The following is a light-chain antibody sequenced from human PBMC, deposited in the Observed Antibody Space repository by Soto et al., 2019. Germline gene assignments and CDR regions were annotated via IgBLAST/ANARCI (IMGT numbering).Light chain of an antibody. CDR2: GAS. J-gene: IGKJ4*01. V-gene: IGKV3-20*01. CDR1: QSVSSSY. Sequence: EIVLTQSPGTLSLSPGERATLSCRASQSVSSSYLAWYQQKPAQAPRILIYGASSRSTGIPERFSGSGSGTGFTLTISKLEPDDFAVYYCQHYCSLVLNFGGGTKVEIK. CDR3: QHYCSLVLN.